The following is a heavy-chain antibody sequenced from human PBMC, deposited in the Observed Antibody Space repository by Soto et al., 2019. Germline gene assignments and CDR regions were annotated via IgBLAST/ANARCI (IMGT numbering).Heavy chain of an antibody. CDR3: VRAVDTAMITGGDY. V-gene: IGHV3-30-3*01. CDR2: MSYDGNYK. Sequence: QVQLVESGGGVVQPGRSLRLSCAASGFTFSNFVPHWVRQAPGKGLEWVAVMSYDGNYKYYADSVKGRFTISRDNSKNTLYLQMNSLRAEDTAVYYCVRAVDTAMITGGDYWGQGTLVTVSS. CDR1: GFTFSNFV. D-gene: IGHD5-18*01. J-gene: IGHJ4*02.